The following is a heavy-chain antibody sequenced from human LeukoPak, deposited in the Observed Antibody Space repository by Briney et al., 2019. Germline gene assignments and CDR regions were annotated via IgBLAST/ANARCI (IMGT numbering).Heavy chain of an antibody. J-gene: IGHJ6*03. D-gene: IGHD2-2*01. CDR2: INHSGST. Sequence: SETLSPTCAVYGGSFSGYYWSWIRQPPGKGLEWIGEINHSGSTNYNPSLKSRVTISVDTSKNQFSLKLSSVTAADTAVYYCARVGPYCSSTSCYPIYYYYYMDVWGKGTTVTVSS. CDR1: GGSFSGYY. V-gene: IGHV4-34*01. CDR3: ARVGPYCSSTSCYPIYYYYYMDV.